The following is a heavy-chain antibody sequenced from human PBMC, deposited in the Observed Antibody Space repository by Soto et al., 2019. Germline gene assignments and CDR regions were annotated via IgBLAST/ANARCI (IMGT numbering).Heavy chain of an antibody. CDR3: ARKGYGAAFDA. Sequence: QVQLEQSGAEVKKPGASVTVSCKASGYIFTDYYLHWVRQAPGQGLEWMGWINPATGATKYKQNFEGRLSLTRDTSNSTGFMDLSRLKSDDSATYYCARKGYGAAFDAWAQGTLVTVSS. D-gene: IGHD5-18*01. CDR1: GYIFTDYY. V-gene: IGHV1-2*02. CDR2: INPATGAT. J-gene: IGHJ3*01.